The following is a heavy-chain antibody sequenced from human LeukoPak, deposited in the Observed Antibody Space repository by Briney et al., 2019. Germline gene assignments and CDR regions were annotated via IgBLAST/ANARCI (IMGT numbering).Heavy chain of an antibody. V-gene: IGHV3-74*01. CDR3: IRETYDGLHLEY. CDR2: INTDGRVT. D-gene: IGHD3-16*01. Sequence: SGGSLRLSCVASGFTFTTYWMHWVRQVPGMGLLWVARINTDGRVTTYADSVKDRFTVSRDNAENTLYLQMNNLRPEDTAVYYCIRETYDGLHLEYWGQGTLATVSA. CDR1: GFTFTTYW. J-gene: IGHJ4*02.